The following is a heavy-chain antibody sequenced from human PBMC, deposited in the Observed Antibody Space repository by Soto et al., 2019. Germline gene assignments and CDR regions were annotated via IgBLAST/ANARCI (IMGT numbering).Heavy chain of an antibody. V-gene: IGHV3-48*01. CDR3: ARIQKPYYYGSGSDDAFGV. J-gene: IGHJ3*01. Sequence: EVQVVESGGGLVQPGGSLRLSCAASGFTFSSYSMNWVRQTPGKGLEWVSYISSGSNTIYYADSVKGRFTISRDNAKNSLYLQMNSLRAEDTAVYYCARIQKPYYYGSGSDDAFGVWGQGTKVTVSS. CDR2: ISSGSNTI. D-gene: IGHD3-10*01. CDR1: GFTFSSYS.